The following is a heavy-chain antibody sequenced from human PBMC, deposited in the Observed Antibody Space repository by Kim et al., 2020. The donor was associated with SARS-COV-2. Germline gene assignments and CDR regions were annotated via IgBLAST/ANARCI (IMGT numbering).Heavy chain of an antibody. D-gene: IGHD3-22*01. CDR3: AKDASYYYDSSGYNDY. CDR1: GFTFSSYG. CDR2: ISYDGSNK. J-gene: IGHJ4*01. Sequence: GGSLRLSCAASGFTFSSYGMHWVRQAPGKGLEWVAVISYDGSNKYYADSVKGRFTISRDNSKNTLYLQMNSLRAEDTAVYYCAKDASYYYDSSGYNDYWG. V-gene: IGHV3-30*18.